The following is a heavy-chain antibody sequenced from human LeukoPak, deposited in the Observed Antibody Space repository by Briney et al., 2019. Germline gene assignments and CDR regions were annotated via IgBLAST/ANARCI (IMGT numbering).Heavy chain of an antibody. Sequence: GGSLRLSCAASGFTVSSNYMSWVRQAPGKGLEWVGRIKSKTDGGTTDYAAPVKGRFTISRDDSKNTLYLQMNSLKTEDTAVYYCWLEFDLVRNYGMDVWGQGTTVTVSS. CDR1: GFTVSSNY. CDR3: WLEFDLVRNYGMDV. D-gene: IGHD3-10*01. V-gene: IGHV3-15*01. CDR2: IKSKTDGGTT. J-gene: IGHJ6*02.